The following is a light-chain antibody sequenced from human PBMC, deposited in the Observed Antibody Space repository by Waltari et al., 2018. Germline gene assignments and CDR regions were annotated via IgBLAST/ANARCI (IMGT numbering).Light chain of an antibody. Sequence: IQMTQYPSTLSASVGDKVTSTCRASQLFSNWLAWYQHQPGKAPKLLIYDASKSKSGVPSRFSGSGSGTEFTLTIASLQPDDFATYYCQQYNNYLTFGPGTKVDI. CDR3: QQYNNYLT. J-gene: IGKJ3*01. CDR1: QLFSNW. V-gene: IGKV1-5*01. CDR2: DAS.